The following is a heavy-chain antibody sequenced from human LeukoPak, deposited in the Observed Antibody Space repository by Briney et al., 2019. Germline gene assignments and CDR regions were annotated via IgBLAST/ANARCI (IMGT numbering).Heavy chain of an antibody. CDR2: IYSSGST. J-gene: IGHJ3*02. CDR3: ARQGSGGRAFDI. D-gene: IGHD1-26*01. CDR1: GGPISSYY. Sequence: SVPLTLTCIVSGGPISSYYWNCLRQPPEKALEGIGSIYSSGSTNSNPSRKSRVTISVDTSKSQFSLKMTSVTAADTAVYYCARQGSGGRAFDIGGQGTMVTVSA. V-gene: IGHV4-59*08.